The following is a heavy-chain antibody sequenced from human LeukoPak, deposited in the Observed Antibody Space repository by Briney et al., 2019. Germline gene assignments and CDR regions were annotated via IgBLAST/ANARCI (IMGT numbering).Heavy chain of an antibody. Sequence: PGGSLRLSCAASGFTFSSYGMHWVRQAPGKGLEWVAVIWYDGSNKYYADSVKGRFTISRDNSKNTLYLQMNSLRAEDTAVYYCARGDLTYYFDYWGQGTLVTVSS. CDR1: GFTFSSYG. V-gene: IGHV3-33*01. CDR2: IWYDGSNK. CDR3: ARGDLTYYFDY. D-gene: IGHD2-21*02. J-gene: IGHJ4*02.